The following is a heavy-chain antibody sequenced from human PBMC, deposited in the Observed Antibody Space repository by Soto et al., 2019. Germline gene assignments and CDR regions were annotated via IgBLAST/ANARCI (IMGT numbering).Heavy chain of an antibody. J-gene: IGHJ3*01. CDR2: IWYDGSKS. Sequence: QVQLVESGGGVVQPGRSRRLSCAASGFSFSNYGMHWVRQAPGKGLEWVAVIWYDGSKSYFADSVKGRFTTSRDNSKKTLYLQMNSLRADDTAVYYCVRESSFILTGNDAFDVWGQGTMVTVSS. CDR3: VRESSFILTGNDAFDV. D-gene: IGHD3-9*01. V-gene: IGHV3-33*01. CDR1: GFSFSNYG.